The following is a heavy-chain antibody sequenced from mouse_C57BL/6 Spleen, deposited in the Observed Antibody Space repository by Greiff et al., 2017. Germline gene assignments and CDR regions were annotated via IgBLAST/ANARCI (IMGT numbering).Heavy chain of an antibody. Sequence: VQLKQSGPVLVKPGASVKMSCKASGYTFTDYYMNWVKQSHGKSLEWIGVINPYNGGTSYNQKFKGKATLTVDKSSSTAYMELTSLTSEDSAVYYCAREELRLRYFDVWGTGTTVTVSS. V-gene: IGHV1-19*01. J-gene: IGHJ1*03. D-gene: IGHD2-4*01. CDR1: GYTFTDYY. CDR2: INPYNGGT. CDR3: AREELRLRYFDV.